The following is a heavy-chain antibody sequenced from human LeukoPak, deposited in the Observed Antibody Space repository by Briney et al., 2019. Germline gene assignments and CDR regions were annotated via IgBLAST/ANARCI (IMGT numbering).Heavy chain of an antibody. CDR1: GFTFSSYG. D-gene: IGHD1-1*01. J-gene: IGHJ6*03. CDR3: ATQHNPYYYMDV. Sequence: GGSLRLSCAASGFTFSSYGMHWVRQAPGKGLEWVAVISYDGSNKYYADSVKGRFTISRDNSKNTLYLQMNSLRAEDTAVYYCATQHNPYYYMDVWGKGTTVTVSS. CDR2: ISYDGSNK. V-gene: IGHV3-30*03.